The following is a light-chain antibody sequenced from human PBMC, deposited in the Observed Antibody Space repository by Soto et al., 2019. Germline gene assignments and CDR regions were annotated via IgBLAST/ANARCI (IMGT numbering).Light chain of an antibody. J-gene: IGKJ1*01. CDR1: QSVSNSY. CDR2: GIS. V-gene: IGKV3-20*01. CDR3: QQANSFPWT. Sequence: ESVLTQSPGTLSLSPGERATLSCRVSQSVSNSYFAWYQQKPGQAPRLLIYGISSRATGIPDRFSGSGSGTDFTLTISRLEPEDFVTYYCQQANSFPWTFGQGTKVEIK.